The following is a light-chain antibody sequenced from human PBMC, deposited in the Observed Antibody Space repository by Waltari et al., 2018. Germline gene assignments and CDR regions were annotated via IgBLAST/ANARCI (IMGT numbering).Light chain of an antibody. CDR1: SANIGHNY. Sequence: QSVLTQPPSVSAAPGQKDTISCSGSSANIGHNYVSWYQQLPGTAPKLLIYDNNKRPSGIPDRFSGSKSGTSATLGITGLQTGDEADYYCGTWDSSLSAVVFGGGTKLTV. V-gene: IGLV1-51*01. CDR3: GTWDSSLSAVV. CDR2: DNN. J-gene: IGLJ2*01.